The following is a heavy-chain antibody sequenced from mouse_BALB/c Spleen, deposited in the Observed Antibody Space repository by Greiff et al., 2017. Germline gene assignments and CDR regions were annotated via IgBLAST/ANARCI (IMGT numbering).Heavy chain of an antibody. J-gene: IGHJ3*01. CDR2: IYPYNGGT. Sequence: VQLQQSGPELVKPGASVKISCKASGYTFTDYNMHWVKQSHGKSLEWIGYIYPYNGGTGYNQKFKSKATLTVDNSSSTAYMELRSLTSEDSAVYYCARKNDYDPFAYWGQGTLVTVSA. D-gene: IGHD2-4*01. CDR1: GYTFTDYN. CDR3: ARKNDYDPFAY. V-gene: IGHV1S29*02.